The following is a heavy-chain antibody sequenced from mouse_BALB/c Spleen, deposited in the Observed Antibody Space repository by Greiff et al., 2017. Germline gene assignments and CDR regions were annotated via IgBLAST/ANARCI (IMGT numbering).Heavy chain of an antibody. D-gene: IGHD2-10*01. CDR2: IWAGGST. J-gene: IGHJ3*01. Sequence: VKLMESGPGLVAPSQSLSITCTVSGFSLTSYGVHWVRQPPGKGLEWLGVIWAGGSTNYNSALMSRLSISKDNSKSQVFLKMNSLQTDDTAMYYCARESYYGNLAWFAYWGQGTLVTVSA. CDR3: ARESYYGNLAWFAY. CDR1: GFSLTSYG. V-gene: IGHV2-9*02.